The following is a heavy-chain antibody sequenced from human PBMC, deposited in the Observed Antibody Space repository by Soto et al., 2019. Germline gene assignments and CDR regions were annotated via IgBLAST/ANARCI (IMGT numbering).Heavy chain of an antibody. V-gene: IGHV3-15*07. Sequence: EVHLVESGGGLVKPGGSLRVSCAASGFSFSNSWMNWVRQAPGKGLEWVGRVRSNSDGGTADYAAPVKGRFLISRDDSQNTLHLQMDSLTTEDTAVYYCATPGYNSGYYLDDWGRGTLVTVSS. CDR2: VRSNSDGGTA. J-gene: IGHJ4*02. D-gene: IGHD3-22*01. CDR3: ATPGYNSGYYLDD. CDR1: GFSFSNSW.